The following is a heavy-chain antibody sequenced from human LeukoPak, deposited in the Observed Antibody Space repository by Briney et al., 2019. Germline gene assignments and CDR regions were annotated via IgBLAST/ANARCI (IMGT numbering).Heavy chain of an antibody. V-gene: IGHV1-46*01. D-gene: IGHD2-15*01. Sequence: ASVKVSCKASGYTFTSYYMHWVRQAPGQGLEWMGIINPSGGSTSYAQKFQGRVTMTRDTSITTAYMELRRVTSDDTAVYYCARAYCSGDSCYFYMDVWGQGTTVTVSS. CDR3: ARAYCSGDSCYFYMDV. CDR2: INPSGGST. CDR1: GYTFTSYY. J-gene: IGHJ6*03.